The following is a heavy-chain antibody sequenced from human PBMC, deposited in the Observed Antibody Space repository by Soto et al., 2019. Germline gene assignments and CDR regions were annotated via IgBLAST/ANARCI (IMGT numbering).Heavy chain of an antibody. J-gene: IGHJ6*02. CDR3: ARDGSTETTNFHYAMDV. Sequence: GESLKISCAASGFTLSSYHMDWVRQAPGKGLEWVSYINAGSSIIHYADSVRGRFTISRDNAKNSLYLQMDSLRAEDTAGYYCARDGSTETTNFHYAMDVWGQGTTVTVSS. D-gene: IGHD4-17*01. CDR1: GFTLSSYH. V-gene: IGHV3-48*04. CDR2: INAGSSII.